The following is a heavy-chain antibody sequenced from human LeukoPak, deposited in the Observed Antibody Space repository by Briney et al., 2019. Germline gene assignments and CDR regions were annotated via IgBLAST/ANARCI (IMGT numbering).Heavy chain of an antibody. D-gene: IGHD3-9*01. Sequence: GGSLRLSCAASGFPFSASAMTWVRQAPGKGLEWVSSITSGGDYIYYADSVKGRFTTSRDNAKNSLSLQLNSLRVEDTAVYYCARGHYDVLAASYKWTPDYWGQGTLVTVSS. CDR3: ARGHYDVLAASYKWTPDY. V-gene: IGHV3-21*01. CDR2: ITSGGDYI. J-gene: IGHJ4*02. CDR1: GFPFSASA.